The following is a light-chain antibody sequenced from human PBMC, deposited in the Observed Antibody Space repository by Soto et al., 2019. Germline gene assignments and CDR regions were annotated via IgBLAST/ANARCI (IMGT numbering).Light chain of an antibody. CDR2: TNN. J-gene: IGLJ7*01. Sequence: QSVLTQPPSASGTPGQRVTISCSGSSSNIGSNTVNWYRQLPGTAPKLLIYTNNQRPSGVPDRFSGSKSGTSASLAISGLQSDDEADYYCAAWDDSLNGAVFGGGTQLTVL. CDR1: SSNIGSNT. CDR3: AAWDDSLNGAV. V-gene: IGLV1-44*01.